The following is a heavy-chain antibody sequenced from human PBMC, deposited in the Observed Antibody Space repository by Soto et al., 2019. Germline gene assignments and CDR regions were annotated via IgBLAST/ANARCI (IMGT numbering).Heavy chain of an antibody. J-gene: IGHJ4*02. Sequence: QVQLQESGPGRVKPSETLSLTCTVSGGSISSYYWSWIRQPPGKGLEWIGYFYYSGSTNYNPSLKRRVTRSVDTSKNQFPLKLSSVTAADTAVYYCARGGWRQIDYWGQGTLVTVSS. CDR3: ARGGWRQIDY. CDR1: GGSISSYY. D-gene: IGHD3-3*01. V-gene: IGHV4-59*08. CDR2: FYYSGST.